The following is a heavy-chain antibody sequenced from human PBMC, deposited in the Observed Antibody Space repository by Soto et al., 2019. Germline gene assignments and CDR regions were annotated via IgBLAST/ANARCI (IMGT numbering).Heavy chain of an antibody. CDR2: IDPKNGHT. D-gene: IGHD3-22*01. CDR1: GYTFTGYS. J-gene: IGHJ4*02. V-gene: IGHV1-2*02. Sequence: QVQLVQSGAEVKKPGASVKVSCKASGYTFTGYSIHWVPQAPGQGLEWTRWIDPKNGHTNTAQKFQGRVTMTRDTSITTAYMELTSLRSDDTAIYYCGREWDPTMIPRADYRGQGSLVTVYS. CDR3: GREWDPTMIPRADY.